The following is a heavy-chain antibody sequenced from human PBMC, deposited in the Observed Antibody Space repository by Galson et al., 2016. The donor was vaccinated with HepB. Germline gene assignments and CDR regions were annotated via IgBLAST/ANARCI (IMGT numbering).Heavy chain of an antibody. J-gene: IGHJ3*01. CDR3: ARAGGTTSIFAFDL. CDR1: GYTFSSYI. CDR2: ISYLGISQ. Sequence: SLRLSCAASGYTFSSYIIHWVRQAPGKGLEWVSVISYLGISQDYADSVKGRFTISRDDSKNTLYLQLNGLRPADTAVYYCARAGGTTSIFAFDLWGRGTLVTVSS. D-gene: IGHD1-14*01. V-gene: IGHV3-30-3*02.